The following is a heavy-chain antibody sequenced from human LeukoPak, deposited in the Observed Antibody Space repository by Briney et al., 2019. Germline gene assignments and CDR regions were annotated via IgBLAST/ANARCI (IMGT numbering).Heavy chain of an antibody. D-gene: IGHD4-23*01. CDR2: IYPGDADT. CDR1: GYCFTSYW. J-gene: IGHJ4*02. CDR3: ARLLDYGGSSPSPY. Sequence: AESLQISSYGSGYCFTSYWIGYVRRQPGGNLEWMGIIYPGDADTRYSASFEGQVTISADKSISTACLQWSSLKASDTAMYYWARLLDYGGSSPSPYWGQGTLVTVSS. V-gene: IGHV5-51*01.